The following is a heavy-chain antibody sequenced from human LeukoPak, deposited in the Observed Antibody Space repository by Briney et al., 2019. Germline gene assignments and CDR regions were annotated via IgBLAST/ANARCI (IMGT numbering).Heavy chain of an antibody. CDR3: ARLWGDRSRCDH. D-gene: IGHD3-16*01. V-gene: IGHV5-51*01. CDR1: RYKFANFW. J-gene: IGHJ4*02. Sequence: GESLKISCQGSRYKFANFWIGWVRQTPGKGLEWMGIIYPGDSDIRYSPSFQGQVTISADTSINTAFLQSSLKASDTALYYCARLWGDRSRCDHWGQGTLVTVSP. CDR2: IYPGDSDI.